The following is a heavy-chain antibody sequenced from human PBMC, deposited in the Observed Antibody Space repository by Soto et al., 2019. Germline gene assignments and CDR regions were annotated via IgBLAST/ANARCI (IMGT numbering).Heavy chain of an antibody. V-gene: IGHV2-5*02. Sequence: QITLKESGPTLVKPTQTLTLTCTVSGFSLNTYGVGVGWIRQPPGKALEWLALIYWDDDKRYSPSLKSRLTITKDTSKTQVVLTMPNMDPVDTVTYYCARALGSWGAYYFDYWGQGTLVTVSS. CDR1: GFSLNTYGVG. CDR2: IYWDDDK. D-gene: IGHD3-16*01. J-gene: IGHJ4*02. CDR3: ARALGSWGAYYFDY.